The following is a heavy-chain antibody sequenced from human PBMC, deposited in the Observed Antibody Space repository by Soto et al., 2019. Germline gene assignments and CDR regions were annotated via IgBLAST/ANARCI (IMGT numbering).Heavy chain of an antibody. J-gene: IGHJ4*02. CDR3: APHLGFGELYY. D-gene: IGHD3-10*01. CDR1: GFTFSSYA. Sequence: EVQLLESGGGLVQPGGSLRLSCAASGFTFSSYAMSWVRQAPGKGLEWVSAISGSGGSTYYADSVKGRFTISRDNSKNTLYLQMNSLRAEDKAVYYCAPHLGFGELYYWGQGTLVTVSS. V-gene: IGHV3-23*01. CDR2: ISGSGGST.